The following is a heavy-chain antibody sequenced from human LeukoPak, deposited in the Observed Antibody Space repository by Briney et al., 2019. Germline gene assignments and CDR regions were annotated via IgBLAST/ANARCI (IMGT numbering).Heavy chain of an antibody. CDR3: ASSGYSYGSCYMHV. D-gene: IGHD5-18*01. J-gene: IGHJ6*03. V-gene: IGHV3-66*02. CDR2: IYSGGST. CDR1: AFTVSSNY. Sequence: PGGSLRLSCAASAFTVSSNYMSWVRQAPGKGLEWVSVIYSGGSTYYADSVKGRFTISRDNSKNTLYLQMNSLRAEDTAVYYCASSGYSYGSCYMHVWGKGTTVTVSS.